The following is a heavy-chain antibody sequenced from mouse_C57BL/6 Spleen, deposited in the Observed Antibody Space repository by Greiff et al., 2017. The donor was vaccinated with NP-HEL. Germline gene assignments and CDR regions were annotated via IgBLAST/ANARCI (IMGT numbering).Heavy chain of an antibody. D-gene: IGHD1-1*01. CDR2: FHPYNDDT. V-gene: IGHV1-47*01. CDR1: GYTFTTYP. Sequence: QVQLQQSGAELVKPGASVKMSCKASGYTFTTYPIEWMKQNHGKSLEWIGNFHPYNDDTKYNEKFKGKATLTVEKSSSTVYLELSRLTSDDSAVYDSARRYYGSSHWYFDVWGTGTTVTVSS. J-gene: IGHJ1*03. CDR3: ARRYYGSSHWYFDV.